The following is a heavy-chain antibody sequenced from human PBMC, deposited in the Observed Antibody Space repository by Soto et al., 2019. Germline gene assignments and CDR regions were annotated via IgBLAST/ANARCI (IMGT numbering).Heavy chain of an antibody. CDR2: IYYSGST. CDR1: GGSISSYY. D-gene: IGHD3-22*01. V-gene: IGHV4-59*01. Sequence: KTSETLSLTCTVSGGSISSYYWSWIRQPPGKGLEWIGYIYYSGSTNYNPSLKSRVTISVDTSKNQFSLKLSSVTAADTAVYYCARVSSSSGYAVLDYWGQGTLVTFYS. CDR3: ARVSSSSGYAVLDY. J-gene: IGHJ4*02.